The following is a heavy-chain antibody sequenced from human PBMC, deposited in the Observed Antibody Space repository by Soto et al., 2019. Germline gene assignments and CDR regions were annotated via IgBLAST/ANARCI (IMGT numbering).Heavy chain of an antibody. D-gene: IGHD2-21*02. CDR1: GGSISYEYYH. V-gene: IGHV4-30-4*08. J-gene: IGHJ6*02. CDR3: AREDDGGDRDYYGLDV. Sequence: SETLSLTCTVSGGSISYEYYHWTWIRQSPGKGMEWIGYIHYSGSIIYNPSFKSRVTISVDTSKNQFSLQLSSVTAADTAVYFCAREDDGGDRDYYGLDVWGQGTTVTAP. CDR2: IHYSGSI.